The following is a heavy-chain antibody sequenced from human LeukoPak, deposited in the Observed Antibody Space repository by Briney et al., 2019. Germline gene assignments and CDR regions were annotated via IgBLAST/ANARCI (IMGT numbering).Heavy chain of an antibody. Sequence: SWIRQPPGKGLEWIGYIYYSGSTYYNPSLKSRVTISVDTSKNQFSLKLSSVTAADTAVYYCARDGFGKQAYWGQGTLVTVSS. V-gene: IGHV4-30-4*01. CDR3: ARDGFGKQAY. CDR2: IYYSGST. J-gene: IGHJ4*02. D-gene: IGHD3-10*01.